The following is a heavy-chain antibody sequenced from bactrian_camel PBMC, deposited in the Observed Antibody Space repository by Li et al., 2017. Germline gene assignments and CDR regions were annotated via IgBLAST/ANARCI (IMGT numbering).Heavy chain of an antibody. D-gene: IGHD6*01. CDR3: AEGRGSRGEHCYSLNY. Sequence: QLVESGGGSVHDGGSMTLSCVGATYSCMGWFRRAPGKEREGVASIDHNGVTNYADSVKGRFTISRDSAKNTVYLQMNNLQPEDTAMYYCAEGRGSRGEHCYSLNYWGQGTQVTVS. J-gene: IGHJ4*01. CDR1: TYSC. V-gene: IGHV3S63*01. CDR2: IDHNGVT.